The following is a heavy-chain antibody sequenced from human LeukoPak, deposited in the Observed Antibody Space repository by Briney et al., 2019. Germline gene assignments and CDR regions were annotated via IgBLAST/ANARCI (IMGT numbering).Heavy chain of an antibody. V-gene: IGHV1-2*02. CDR1: GYTFTGYY. Sequence: ASAKVSCKASGYTFTGYYIHWVRQAPGQGLEWMGWINPNSGDTRYAQRFQGRVTMTGDTSISTAYMELNRLTSDDTAVYYCARHYCTSTSCHVDCWGQGTLVTVSS. CDR2: INPNSGDT. J-gene: IGHJ4*02. D-gene: IGHD2-2*01. CDR3: ARHYCTSTSCHVDC.